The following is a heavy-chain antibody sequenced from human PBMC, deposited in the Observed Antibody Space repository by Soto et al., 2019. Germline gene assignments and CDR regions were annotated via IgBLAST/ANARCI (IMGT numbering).Heavy chain of an antibody. V-gene: IGHV3-30*18. CDR3: AKGRGSYYPY. Sequence: GGSLRLSCAASGFTFSSYGMHWVRQAPGKGLEWVAVISYDGSNKYYTDSVKGRFTISRDNSKNTLYLQMNSLRAEDTAVYYCAKGRGSYYPYWGQGTLVTVSS. CDR1: GFTFSSYG. CDR2: ISYDGSNK. J-gene: IGHJ4*02. D-gene: IGHD1-26*01.